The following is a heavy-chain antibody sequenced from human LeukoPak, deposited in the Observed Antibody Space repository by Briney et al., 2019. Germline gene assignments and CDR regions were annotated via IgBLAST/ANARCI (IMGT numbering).Heavy chain of an antibody. D-gene: IGHD1-26*01. V-gene: IGHV4-31*03. Sequence: SETLSLTCTVSGGSVSSGNYYWSWIRQPPGKGLEWIGYIYYSGSTYYNPSLKSRVTISVDTSKNQFSLKLSSVTAADTAVYYCAARYLDYFDYWGQGTLVTVSS. J-gene: IGHJ4*02. CDR2: IYYSGST. CDR1: GGSVSSGNYY. CDR3: AARYLDYFDY.